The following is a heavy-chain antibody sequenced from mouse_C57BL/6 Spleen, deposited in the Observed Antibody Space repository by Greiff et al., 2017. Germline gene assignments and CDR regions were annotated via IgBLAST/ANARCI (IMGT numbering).Heavy chain of an antibody. CDR2: IHPNSGST. CDR1: GYTFTSYW. V-gene: IGHV1-64*01. CDR3: ARGGHGYDGYYYAMDY. Sequence: QVQLQQSGAELVKPGASVKLSCKASGYTFTSYWMHWVKQRPGQGLEWIGMIHPNSGSTNYNEKFKSKATLTVDKSSSTAYMQLSSLTSEDSAVYYCARGGHGYDGYYYAMDYWGQGTSVTVSS. J-gene: IGHJ4*01. D-gene: IGHD2-2*01.